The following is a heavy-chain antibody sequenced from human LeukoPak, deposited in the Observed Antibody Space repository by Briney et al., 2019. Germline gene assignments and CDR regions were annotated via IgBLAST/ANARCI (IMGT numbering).Heavy chain of an antibody. J-gene: IGHJ3*02. CDR3: ARGGYCSSTSCYVFAFDI. D-gene: IGHD2-2*01. CDR1: GFTFSDHY. V-gene: IGHV3-72*01. CDR2: ARNKANSYTT. Sequence: GGSLRLSCAASGFTFSDHYMDWVRQAPGKGLEWVGRARNKANSYTTEYAASVKGRFTISRDDSKNSLFLQMNSLKTGDTAVYYCARGGYCSSTSCYVFAFDIWGHGTMVTVSS.